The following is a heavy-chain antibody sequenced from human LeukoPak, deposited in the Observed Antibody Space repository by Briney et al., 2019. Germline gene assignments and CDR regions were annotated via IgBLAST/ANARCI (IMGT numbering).Heavy chain of an antibody. CDR2: VFNGGST. CDR3: ASRPADTTWYGVFDY. D-gene: IGHD3-10*01. J-gene: IGHJ4*02. Sequence: PSETLSLTCSVSGASIDSHYWSWLRQSPGKGLEWIGYVFNGGSTNYNPSLNSRVTMSLDTSRAQFSLRLSSVTAADTAIYYCASRPADTTWYGVFDYWSQGTLVTVSS. V-gene: IGHV4-59*11. CDR1: GASIDSHY.